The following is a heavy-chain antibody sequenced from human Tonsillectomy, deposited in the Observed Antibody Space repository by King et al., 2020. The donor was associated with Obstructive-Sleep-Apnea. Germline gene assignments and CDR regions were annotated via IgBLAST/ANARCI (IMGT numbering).Heavy chain of an antibody. V-gene: IGHV3-11*06. J-gene: IGHJ4*02. CDR2: ISSTGTYI. CDR3: ARESGDWLVDS. CDR1: GFTFTDYDYY. Sequence: VQLVESGGGVVKPGGSLRLSCAASGFTFTDYDYYMSWIRQAPGKGLEWVAYISSTGTYIKYADSLKGRCTISRDNAANSAYLQMNSLRADDTALYFCARESGDWLVDSWGQGTLVIVSS. D-gene: IGHD6-19*01.